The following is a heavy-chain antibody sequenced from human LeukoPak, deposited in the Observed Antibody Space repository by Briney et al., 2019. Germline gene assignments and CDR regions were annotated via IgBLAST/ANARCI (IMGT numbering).Heavy chain of an antibody. CDR1: GYTFTGYY. CDR3: ARDLKVVVRGVPHY. CDR2: INPNSGGT. V-gene: IGHV1-2*02. J-gene: IGHJ4*02. D-gene: IGHD3-10*01. Sequence: GASVKVSCKASGYTFTGYYMHWVRQAPGQGLEWMGWINPNSGGTNYAQKFQGRVTMTGDTSISTAYMELSRLRSDDTAVYYCARDLKVVVRGVPHYWGQGTLVTVSS.